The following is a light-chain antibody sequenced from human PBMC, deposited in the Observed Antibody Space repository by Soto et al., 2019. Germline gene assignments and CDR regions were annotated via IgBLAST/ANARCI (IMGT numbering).Light chain of an antibody. Sequence: DIQLTQSPSFLSASIGDXVTITCRASQDFSNFLAWYQQKPGRAPKLLMYDASTLQSGVPSRFSGSGSGTEFTLTISSLQPEDFATYYCQQLYSFPLTFGGGTKVDIK. CDR1: QDFSNF. J-gene: IGKJ4*01. CDR2: DAS. CDR3: QQLYSFPLT. V-gene: IGKV1-9*01.